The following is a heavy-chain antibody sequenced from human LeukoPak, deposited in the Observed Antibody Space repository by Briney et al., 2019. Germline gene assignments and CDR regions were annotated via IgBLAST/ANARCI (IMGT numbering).Heavy chain of an antibody. J-gene: IGHJ3*02. CDR1: GGSISSGGYY. V-gene: IGHV4-31*03. CDR2: IYYSGST. CDR3: ARGNAQYDAFDI. D-gene: IGHD4-11*01. Sequence: SETQSLTCTVSGGSISSGGYYWSWIRQHPGKGLEWIGYIYYSGSTYYNSSLKSRVTISVDTSKNQFSLKLSSVTAADTAVYYCARGNAQYDAFDIWGQGTMVTVSS.